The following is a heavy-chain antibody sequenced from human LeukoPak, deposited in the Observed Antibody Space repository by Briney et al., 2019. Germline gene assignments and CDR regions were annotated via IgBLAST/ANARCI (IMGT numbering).Heavy chain of an antibody. CDR3: VRGGPGLGV. V-gene: IGHV3-30*09. Sequence: GGSLRLSCAVSGLSITTYDIHGDRPAQGKGLEWVADISSDGNNEYYADSVTGRFVISRDISKNSVYLQMNSLTIEDTALYYCVRGGPGLGVWGQGTKVTVSS. J-gene: IGHJ6*02. CDR2: ISSDGNNE. D-gene: IGHD3-10*01. CDR1: GLSITTYD.